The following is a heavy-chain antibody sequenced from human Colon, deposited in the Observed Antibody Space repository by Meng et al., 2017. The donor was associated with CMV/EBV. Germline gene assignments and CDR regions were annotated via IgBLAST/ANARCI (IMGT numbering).Heavy chain of an antibody. D-gene: IGHD1-14*01. CDR1: GFAFSGYW. CDR3: VRENGPDASRGNRFDP. J-gene: IGHJ5*02. V-gene: IGHV3-74*01. Sequence: GGSLRLSCAASGFAFSGYWMHWARQAPGEGLVWVSRINHDGRYTIYADSVKGRFTISRDNAKNALYLQMNTLRAEDTAVYYCVRENGPDASRGNRFDPWGQGTLVTVSS. CDR2: INHDGRYT.